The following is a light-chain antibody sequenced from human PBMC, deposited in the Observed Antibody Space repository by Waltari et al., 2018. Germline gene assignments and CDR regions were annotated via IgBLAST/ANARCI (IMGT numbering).Light chain of an antibody. J-gene: IGKJ1*01. Sequence: EIALVQSPGSLSLSPGESATISCRASQSVSDSYSAWFQHKPGQPPRLLIFGTSTRVTGIPDRFSGSGSGIEFTLTISRVEAEDFAVYFCQHYGTSLPWTFGQGTKVEIK. V-gene: IGKV3-20*01. CDR3: QHYGTSLPWT. CDR1: QSVSDSY. CDR2: GTS.